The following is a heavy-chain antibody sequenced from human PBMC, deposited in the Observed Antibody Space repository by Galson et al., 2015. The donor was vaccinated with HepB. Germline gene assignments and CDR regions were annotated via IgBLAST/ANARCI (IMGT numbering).Heavy chain of an antibody. D-gene: IGHD2-15*01. CDR2: IYSTGST. CDR1: GGSISSDY. Sequence: TLSLTCTVSGGSISSDYWSWIRQPPGKGLEWIGYIYSTGSTYYNPSLRSRVTISIDMSKNQVSLKVRSVTAADTAVYYCARDSGYFDSWGQGTLVTASS. CDR3: ARDSGYFDS. V-gene: IGHV4-59*01. J-gene: IGHJ4*02.